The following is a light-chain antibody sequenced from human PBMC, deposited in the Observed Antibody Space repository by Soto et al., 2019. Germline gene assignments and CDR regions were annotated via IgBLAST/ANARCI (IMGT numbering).Light chain of an antibody. J-gene: IGLJ2*01. V-gene: IGLV6-57*04. CDR3: QSYDSSNPHVV. Sequence: NFMLTQPHSVSESPGKTVTISCTRSSGSIASNYVQWYQQRPGSAPTTVIYEDNQRPSGVPDRFSGSIDSSSTSASLTISGLTTEDDADYDCQSYDSSNPHVVFGGGTKLTVL. CDR1: SGSIASNY. CDR2: EDN.